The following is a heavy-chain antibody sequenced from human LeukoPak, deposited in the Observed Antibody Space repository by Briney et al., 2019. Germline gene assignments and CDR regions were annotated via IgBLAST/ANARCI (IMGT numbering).Heavy chain of an antibody. V-gene: IGHV3-7*01. CDR3: ASGHFDWLL. D-gene: IGHD3-9*01. CDR2: INPDGSDR. Sequence: GGSLRLSCEASGFSFSNYWMRWVRQAPGRGLEWVANINPDGSDRRYMDPVNGRFTISRDNARNSLDLQMNYLRVEDTAVYYCASGHFDWLLGGQGALVTVSS. CDR1: GFSFSNYW. J-gene: IGHJ4*02.